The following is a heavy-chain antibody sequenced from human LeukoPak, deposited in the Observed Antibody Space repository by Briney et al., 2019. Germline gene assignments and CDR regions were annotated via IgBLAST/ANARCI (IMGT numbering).Heavy chain of an antibody. V-gene: IGHV3-30*14. Sequence: QPGGSLRLSCAASGFTFSSYAMHWVRQAPGKGLEWVAVISYDGSNKYYADSVKGRFTISRDNSKNTLYLQMGSLRAEDMAVYYCARDLRLGILDYWGQGTLVTVSS. CDR2: ISYDGSNK. D-gene: IGHD5/OR15-5a*01. CDR3: ARDLRLGILDY. J-gene: IGHJ4*02. CDR1: GFTFSSYA.